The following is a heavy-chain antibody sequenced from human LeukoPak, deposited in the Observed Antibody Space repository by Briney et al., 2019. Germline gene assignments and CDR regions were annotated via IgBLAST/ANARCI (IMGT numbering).Heavy chain of an antibody. J-gene: IGHJ2*01. CDR2: MNPNSGNT. D-gene: IGHD2-21*01. CDR3: AKRSISHWYFDL. CDR1: GYTFTSYD. Sequence: GASVKVSCKASGYTFTSYDINWVRQATGQGLEWMGWMNPNSGNTGYAQKFQGRVTMTRNTSISTAYMELSSLRPEDTALYYCAKRSISHWYFDLWGRGTLVTVSS. V-gene: IGHV1-8*01.